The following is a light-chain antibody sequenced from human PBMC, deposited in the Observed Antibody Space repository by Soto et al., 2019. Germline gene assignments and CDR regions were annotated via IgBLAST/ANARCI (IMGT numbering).Light chain of an antibody. V-gene: IGLV2-23*02. J-gene: IGLJ1*01. CDR1: SSDVGSYNL. Sequence: VLTQPASVSGSPGQSITISCTGTSSDVGSYNLVSWYQQHPGKAPKLMIYEVSKRPSGVSNRFSGSKSGNTASLTISGLQAEDEADYYCCSYAGSSTYVFGTGTKLTVL. CDR3: CSYAGSSTYV. CDR2: EVS.